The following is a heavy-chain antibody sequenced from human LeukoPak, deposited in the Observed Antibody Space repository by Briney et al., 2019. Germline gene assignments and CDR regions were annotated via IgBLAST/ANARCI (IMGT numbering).Heavy chain of an antibody. CDR3: AKAYYDILTGYSYYFDY. CDR1: GFTFDDYA. V-gene: IGHV3-9*01. D-gene: IGHD3-9*01. J-gene: IGHJ4*02. Sequence: GGSLRLSCAASGFTFDDYAMHWVRQAPGKGLEWVSGISWNSGSIGYADSVKGRFTISRDNAKNSLYLQMNSLRAEDTALYYCAKAYYDILTGYSYYFDYWGQGTLVTVSS. CDR2: ISWNSGSI.